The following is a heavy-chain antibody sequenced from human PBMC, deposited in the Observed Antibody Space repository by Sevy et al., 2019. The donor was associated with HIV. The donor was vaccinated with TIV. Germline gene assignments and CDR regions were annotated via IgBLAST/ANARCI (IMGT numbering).Heavy chain of an antibody. CDR3: TRGENSSGWYGSEHYYYYYMDV. CDR1: GFTFGDYA. Sequence: GGSLRLSCTASGFTFGDYAMSWVRQAPGKGLEWVGFIRSKAYGGTTEYAASVKGRFTIPRDDSKSIAYLQMNGLKTEDTAVYYCTRGENSSGWYGSEHYYYYYMDVWGKGTTVTVSS. D-gene: IGHD6-19*01. J-gene: IGHJ6*03. V-gene: IGHV3-49*04. CDR2: IRSKAYGGTT.